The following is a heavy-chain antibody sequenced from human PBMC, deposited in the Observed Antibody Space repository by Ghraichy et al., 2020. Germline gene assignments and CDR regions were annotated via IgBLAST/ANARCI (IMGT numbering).Heavy chain of an antibody. CDR1: GFTFSRYA. D-gene: IGHD3-22*01. J-gene: IGHJ6*02. CDR3: AKERDSSGYYSFRGDYYGMDV. Sequence: LSLTCAASGFTFSRYAMHWVRQAPGKGLEWVAVTSYDGSNKIYADSVKGRLTISRDNSKNMLYLQMNSLRAEDTAVYYCAKERDSSGYYSFRGDYYGMDVWGQGTTVTVSS. V-gene: IGHV3-30*18. CDR2: TSYDGSNK.